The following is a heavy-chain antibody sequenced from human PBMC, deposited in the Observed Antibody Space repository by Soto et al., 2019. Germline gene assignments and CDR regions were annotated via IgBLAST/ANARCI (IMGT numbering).Heavy chain of an antibody. CDR2: IKSKTDGGTT. CDR1: GFTFSNAW. J-gene: IGHJ4*02. V-gene: IGHV3-15*01. D-gene: IGHD3-22*01. CDR3: TTGWIVITTID. Sequence: EVQLVESGGGLVKPGGSLRLSCAASGFTFSNAWMSWVRQAPGKGLEWVGRIKSKTDGGTTDYAAPVKGRFTISRDDSKNTLYLQMNSLKTDDTAVSYCTTGWIVITTIDWGQGTLVTVSS.